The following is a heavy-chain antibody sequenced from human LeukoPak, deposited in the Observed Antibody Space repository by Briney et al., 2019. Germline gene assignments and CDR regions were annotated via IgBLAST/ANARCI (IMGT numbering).Heavy chain of an antibody. CDR1: GYTFTSYG. D-gene: IGHD3-16*02. CDR2: IHPSTGNP. V-gene: IGHV7-4-1*02. CDR3: ARAFQSLGGLSLPDY. J-gene: IGHJ4*02. Sequence: ASVKVSCKASGYTFTSYGISWVRQAPGQGLEWMGWIHPSTGNPTYAQGFTGRFVFSLDTSVSTTYLQISSLKAEDTAVYFCARAFQSLGGLSLPDYWGQGTLVTVSS.